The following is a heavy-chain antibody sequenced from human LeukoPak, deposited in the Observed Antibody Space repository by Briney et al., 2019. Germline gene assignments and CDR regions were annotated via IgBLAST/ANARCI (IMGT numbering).Heavy chain of an antibody. V-gene: IGHV7-4-1*02. CDR2: INTNTGNP. D-gene: IGHD6-19*01. J-gene: IGHJ5*02. Sequence: ASVKVSCKASGYTFTSYAMNWVRQAPGQGLEWMGWINTNTGNPTYAQGFTGRFVFSLDTSVSTAYLQISSLKAEDTAVYYCAREESSGFGWYNWFDPWGQGTLVTVSS. CDR3: AREESSGFGWYNWFDP. CDR1: GYTFTSYA.